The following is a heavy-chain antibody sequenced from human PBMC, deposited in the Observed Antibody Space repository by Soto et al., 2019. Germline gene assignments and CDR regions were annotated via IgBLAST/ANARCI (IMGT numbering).Heavy chain of an antibody. CDR2: ISSSSSTI. D-gene: IGHD4-17*01. CDR1: GFTFSSYN. CDR3: ARDYGDYGPRDY. Sequence: EVQLVESGGGLVQPGGSLRLSCAASGFTFSSYNMNWVRQAPGKGLEWVSYISSSSSTIYYADSVKGRFTISRDNAKNSLYLQMNSLRAEEKAVDYCARDYGDYGPRDYWGQGTLVTGSS. J-gene: IGHJ4*02. V-gene: IGHV3-48*01.